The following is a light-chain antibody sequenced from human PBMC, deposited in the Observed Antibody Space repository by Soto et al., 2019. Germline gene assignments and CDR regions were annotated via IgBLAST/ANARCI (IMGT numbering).Light chain of an antibody. CDR1: SSDVGGYDY. J-gene: IGLJ2*01. V-gene: IGLV2-8*01. CDR2: EVS. Sequence: QSVLTQPPSASGSPGQSVTISCTGTSSDVGGYDYVSWYQRHPGKAPKLLIYEVSKRPSGVPDRFSGSKSGNTASLTVSGLQADDEADYYCSSYAGTNAHVLFGGGTKVTVL. CDR3: SSYAGTNAHVL.